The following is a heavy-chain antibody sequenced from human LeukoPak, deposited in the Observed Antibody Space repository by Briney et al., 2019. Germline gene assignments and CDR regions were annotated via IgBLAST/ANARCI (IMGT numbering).Heavy chain of an antibody. V-gene: IGHV1-18*01. D-gene: IGHD2-2*01. J-gene: IGHJ4*02. CDR2: ISAYNGNT. CDR1: GYTFTSYG. CDR3: ARDNCSSTSCYGGFDY. Sequence: ASVKVSCKASGYTFTSYGISWVRQAPGQGLEWMGWISAYNGNTNYAQKLQGRVTMTTDTSTSTAYMELRSLRSDDTAVYYCARDNCSSTSCYGGFDYWGQGALVTVSS.